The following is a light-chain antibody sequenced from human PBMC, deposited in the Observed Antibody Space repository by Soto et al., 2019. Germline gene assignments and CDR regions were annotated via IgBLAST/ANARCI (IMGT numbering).Light chain of an antibody. V-gene: IGKV2-28*01. Sequence: IVMTQSPLSLPVTPGESASISCRSSQSLLNSNGYSYLDWYLQKPGQSPHLLISLAYYRASVVPDRVSGSGSGTDFTLKISRVEADDVGLYYCMQALQTPPYTFGQGTELEI. J-gene: IGKJ2*01. CDR1: QSLLNSNGYSY. CDR3: MQALQTPPYT. CDR2: LAY.